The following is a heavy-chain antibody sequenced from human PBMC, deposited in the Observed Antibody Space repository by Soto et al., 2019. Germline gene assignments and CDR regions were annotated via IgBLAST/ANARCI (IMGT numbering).Heavy chain of an antibody. CDR2: INPNTGVT. D-gene: IGHD6-13*01. CDR3: ARKLIAASGTFDY. V-gene: IGHV1-2*02. Sequence: ASVKVSCKASGYTFTGYYLHWVRQAPGQGLEWMGWINPNTGVTSFAQNFQGRVPMTRDTSIRTAYMELSWLRSDDTAIYYCARKLIAASGTFDYLGQGTLVTASP. J-gene: IGHJ4*02. CDR1: GYTFTGYY.